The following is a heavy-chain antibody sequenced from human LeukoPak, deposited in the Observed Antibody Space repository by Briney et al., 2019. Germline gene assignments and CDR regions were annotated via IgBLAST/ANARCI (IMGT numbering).Heavy chain of an antibody. D-gene: IGHD3-10*01. Sequence: PGGSLRLSCAASGFTFSSYAMHWVREAPGKGLEWVAGISYDGSNKYYADSLKGRFTISRDNTKNTLYLQMNSLRAEDTAVYYCARDITMVRGVVPYYYYGMDVWGQGTTVTVSS. CDR2: ISYDGSNK. J-gene: IGHJ6*02. V-gene: IGHV3-30-3*01. CDR1: GFTFSSYA. CDR3: ARDITMVRGVVPYYYYGMDV.